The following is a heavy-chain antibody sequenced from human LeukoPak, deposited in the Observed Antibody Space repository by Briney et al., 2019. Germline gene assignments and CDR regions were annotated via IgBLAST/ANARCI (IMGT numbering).Heavy chain of an antibody. CDR1: GGSISSYY. D-gene: IGHD1-7*01. CDR3: AAEGITGTSRDY. CDR2: IYTSGST. J-gene: IGHJ4*02. Sequence: SETLSLTCTVSGGSISSYYWSWIRQPAGKGLEWIGRIYTSGSTNYNPSPKSRVTMSVDTSKNQFSLKLSSVTAADTAVYYCAAEGITGTSRDYWGQGTLVTVSS. V-gene: IGHV4-4*07.